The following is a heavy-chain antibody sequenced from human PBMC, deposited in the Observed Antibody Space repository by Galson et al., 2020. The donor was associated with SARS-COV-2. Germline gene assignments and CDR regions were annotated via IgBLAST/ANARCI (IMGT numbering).Heavy chain of an antibody. CDR2: IKQDGSEK. V-gene: IGHV3-7*01. Sequence: QLGESLKISCAASGFTFSIYWLTWVRPAPGKGLEWVANIKQDGSEKYYVDSVKGRFTISRDNAKNSLYLQMNSLRAEDTAIYYCATTRGVDYWGQGTLVTVSS. J-gene: IGHJ4*02. CDR1: GFTFSIYW. CDR3: ATTRGVDY.